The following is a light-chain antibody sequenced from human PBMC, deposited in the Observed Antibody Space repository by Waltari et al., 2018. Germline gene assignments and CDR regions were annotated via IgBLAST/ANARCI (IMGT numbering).Light chain of an antibody. J-gene: IGKJ4*01. V-gene: IGKV1-6*01. CDR2: AAS. Sequence: AIQMTQFPSSLSASVGDRVTITCRASQGIRNDLGWYQQKPGKAPKLVIYAASSLQTGVPSRFSGSGSGTDFTLNISSLQPEDFATYYCLQDYNHPLTFGGGTKVEIK. CDR1: QGIRND. CDR3: LQDYNHPLT.